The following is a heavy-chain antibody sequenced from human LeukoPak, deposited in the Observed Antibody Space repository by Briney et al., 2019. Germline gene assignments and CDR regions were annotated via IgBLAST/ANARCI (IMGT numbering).Heavy chain of an antibody. D-gene: IGHD6-19*01. J-gene: IGHJ4*02. CDR3: AILIVAGTHFDY. Sequence: ASVKISCKVSGYTFTDYCMQWVQQAPGKGLEWMGLVDPEDGVTIYAEKFQGRVTITADTSTDTAYMELSSLRSEDTAVYYCAILIVAGTHFDYWGQGTLVTVSS. CDR1: GYTFTDYC. V-gene: IGHV1-69-2*01. CDR2: VDPEDGVT.